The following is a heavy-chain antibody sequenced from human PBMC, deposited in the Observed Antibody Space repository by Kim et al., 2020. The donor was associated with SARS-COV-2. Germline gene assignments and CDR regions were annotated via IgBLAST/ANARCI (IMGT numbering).Heavy chain of an antibody. J-gene: IGHJ1*01. D-gene: IGHD3-16*01. V-gene: IGHV3-23*01. Sequence: GGSLRLSCAASGFSFNNYAMTWVRQAPGKGLEWVSGLAGDGKSRYSAAFVDGCSTISNNTYNTPLLQQIDIMVAEATAVFCSTEVFQWRHYVWGHGTLVT. CDR1: GFSFNNYA. CDR2: LAGDGKSR. CDR3: TEVFQWRHYV.